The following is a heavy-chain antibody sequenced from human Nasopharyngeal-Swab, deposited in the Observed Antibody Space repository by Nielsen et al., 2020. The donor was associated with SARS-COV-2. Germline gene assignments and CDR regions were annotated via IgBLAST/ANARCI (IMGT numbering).Heavy chain of an antibody. D-gene: IGHD6-19*01. CDR2: IYYSGST. V-gene: IGHV4-59*12. CDR1: GGSISNYY. CDR3: ARRSGWFMDY. J-gene: IGHJ4*02. Sequence: SETLSLTCTVSGGSISNYYWSWIRQPPGKGLEWIGYIYYSGSTSYNPSLKSRITISVDTSKNQFSLKVNSVTAVDTAVYYCARRSGWFMDYWGQGTLVTVSS.